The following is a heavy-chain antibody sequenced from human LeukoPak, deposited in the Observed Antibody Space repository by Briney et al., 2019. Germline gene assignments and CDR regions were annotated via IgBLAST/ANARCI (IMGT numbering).Heavy chain of an antibody. CDR3: ARARLGDNWFDP. Sequence: PGGSLRLSCAASGFSFSDYSMTWVRQAPGKGLEWVSSISSSSSYIYYADSVKGRFTISRDNAKNSLYLQMNSLRAEDTAVYYCARARLGDNWFDPWGQGTPVTVSS. CDR2: ISSSSSYI. CDR1: GFSFSDYS. V-gene: IGHV3-21*01. D-gene: IGHD4-11*01. J-gene: IGHJ5*02.